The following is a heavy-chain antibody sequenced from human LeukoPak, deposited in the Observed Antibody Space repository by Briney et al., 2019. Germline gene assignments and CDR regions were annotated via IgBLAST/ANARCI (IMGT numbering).Heavy chain of an antibody. CDR1: GGSFSGYY. CDR2: INHSGST. J-gene: IGHJ4*02. D-gene: IGHD3-10*01. CDR3: ARRGGSGRSFDY. V-gene: IGHV4-34*01. Sequence: SETLSLTCAVYGGSFSGYYWSWIRQPPGKGLEWIGEINHSGSTNYNPSLKSRVTISVDTSKNQFSLKVSSVTAADTAVYYCARRGGSGRSFDYWGQGTLVTVSS.